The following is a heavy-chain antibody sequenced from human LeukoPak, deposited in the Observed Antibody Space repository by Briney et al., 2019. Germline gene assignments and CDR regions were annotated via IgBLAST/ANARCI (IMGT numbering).Heavy chain of an antibody. D-gene: IGHD6-19*01. J-gene: IGHJ4*02. CDR1: GGSISSGGYY. Sequence: SQTLSLTCTVSGGSISSGGYYWSWIRQHPGKGLEWIGYIYYSGSTYYDPSLKSRVTISVDTSKNQFSLKLSSVTAADTAVYHCARQRISSAVFDHWGQGTLVTVSS. CDR2: IYYSGST. CDR3: ARQRISSAVFDH. V-gene: IGHV4-31*03.